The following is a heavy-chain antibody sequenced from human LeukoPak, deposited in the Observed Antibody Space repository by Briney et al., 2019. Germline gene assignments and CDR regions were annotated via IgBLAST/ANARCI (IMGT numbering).Heavy chain of an antibody. D-gene: IGHD3-16*01. V-gene: IGHV4-61*02. CDR2: IYARGTP. Sequence: SETLSLTCAVSGVSVSAGQHYWTWIRQPAGKGREWIGRIYARGTPNYNSSFQSRVSMSIDTSTNHFSLNLNSVTAPATAVYYGAAASDWGSASGGLADYWGHGTLVTVSS. CDR3: AAASDWGSASGGLADY. CDR1: GVSVSAGQHY. J-gene: IGHJ4*01.